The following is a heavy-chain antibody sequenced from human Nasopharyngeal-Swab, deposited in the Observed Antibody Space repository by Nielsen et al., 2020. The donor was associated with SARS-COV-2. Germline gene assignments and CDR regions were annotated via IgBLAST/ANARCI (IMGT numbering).Heavy chain of an antibody. D-gene: IGHD5-24*01. CDR1: GGSVSSGSYY. CDR2: IYYSGST. V-gene: IGHV4-61*01. CDR3: ARVDGYHAFDI. Sequence: SETLSLTCTVSGGSVSSGSYYWSWIRQPPGKGLEWIEYIYYSGSTNYNPSLKSRVTISVDTSKNQFSLKLSSVTAADTAVYYCARVDGYHAFDIWGQGTMVTVSS. J-gene: IGHJ3*02.